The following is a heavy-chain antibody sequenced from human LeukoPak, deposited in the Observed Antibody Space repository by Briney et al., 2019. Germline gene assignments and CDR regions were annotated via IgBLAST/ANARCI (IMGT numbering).Heavy chain of an antibody. CDR1: GGSISSSNW. V-gene: IGHV4-4*02. J-gene: IGHJ4*02. CDR3: ARGSAAGTASWFDY. D-gene: IGHD6-13*01. CDR2: IYHSGST. Sequence: PSGTLSLTCAVSGGSISSSNWWSWVRPPPGKGLEWIGEIYHSGSTNYNPSLKSRVTISVDKSKNQFSLKLSSVTAADTAVYYCARGSAAGTASWFDYWGQGTLVTVSA.